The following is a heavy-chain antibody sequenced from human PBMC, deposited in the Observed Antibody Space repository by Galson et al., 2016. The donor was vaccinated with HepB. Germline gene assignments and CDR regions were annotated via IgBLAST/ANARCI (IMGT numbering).Heavy chain of an antibody. Sequence: TLSLTCTVSGGSINSGDYYWTWIRQHPGKGLEWIGYIFYSGNTFYNPSLKSRVSTSSDRSKNQFYLNLTSMTAADTAVYFCARNVRSSGYRNYFDYWGQGILVTASS. CDR1: GGSINSGDYY. V-gene: IGHV4-31*03. J-gene: IGHJ4*02. D-gene: IGHD5-12*01. CDR2: IFYSGNT. CDR3: ARNVRSSGYRNYFDY.